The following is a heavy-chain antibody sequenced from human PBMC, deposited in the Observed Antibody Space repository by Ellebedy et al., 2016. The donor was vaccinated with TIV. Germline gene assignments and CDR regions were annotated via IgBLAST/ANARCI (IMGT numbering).Heavy chain of an antibody. CDR2: ISAYNGNT. CDR3: ARVVSGGYCSGGSCPTSGGY. CDR1: GYTFTSYG. J-gene: IGHJ4*02. V-gene: IGHV1-18*01. Sequence: ASVKVSXXASGYTFTSYGISWVRQAPGQGLEWMGWISAYNGNTNYAQKLQGRITMTTDTSTSTAYMELRSLRAEDTAVYYCARVVSGGYCSGGSCPTSGGYWGQGTLVTVSS. D-gene: IGHD2-15*01.